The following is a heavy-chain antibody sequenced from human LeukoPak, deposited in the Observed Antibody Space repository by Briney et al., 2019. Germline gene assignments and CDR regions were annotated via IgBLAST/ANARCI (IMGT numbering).Heavy chain of an antibody. CDR2: ISSSGSYT. J-gene: IGHJ4*02. Sequence: GGSLRLSCAASGFTFSDYYMTWMRQAPGKGLEWVSYISSSGSYTNFAGSVKGRFTISRDNGKNSLYLQMNSLTAEDTAVYYCARESDYYGSGSYLSVWGQGTLVTVSS. V-gene: IGHV3-11*05. CDR1: GFTFSDYY. CDR3: ARESDYYGSGSYLSV. D-gene: IGHD3-10*01.